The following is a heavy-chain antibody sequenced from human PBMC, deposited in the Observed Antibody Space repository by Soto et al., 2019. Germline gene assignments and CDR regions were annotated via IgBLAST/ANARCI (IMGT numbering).Heavy chain of an antibody. CDR2: IYYSGST. CDR3: ARRPLEVPAAMFD. V-gene: IGHV4-39*01. J-gene: IGHJ4*02. D-gene: IGHD2-2*01. CDR1: GGSISSSSYY. Sequence: PSETLSLTCTVSGGSISSSSYYWGWIRQPPGKGLEWIGSIYYSGSTYYNPSLKSRVTISVDTSKNQFSLKLSSVTAADTAVYYCARRPLEVPAAMFDWGQGTLVTVSS.